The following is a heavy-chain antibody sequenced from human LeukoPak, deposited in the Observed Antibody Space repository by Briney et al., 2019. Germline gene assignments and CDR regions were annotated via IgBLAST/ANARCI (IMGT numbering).Heavy chain of an antibody. CDR2: ISHDGRTK. D-gene: IGHD5-24*01. V-gene: IGHV3-30*04. CDR1: GFNFDNFA. CDR3: ARPSPPGDGYNPPDH. J-gene: IGHJ4*02. Sequence: GGSLRLSCVVAGFNFDNFAMHWVRQPLGKGLEWVAVISHDGRTKYYADSMKGRITISRDNSKNTLFLQMNNLRSEDTAVYFCARPSPPGDGYNPPDHWGQGTLVTVSS.